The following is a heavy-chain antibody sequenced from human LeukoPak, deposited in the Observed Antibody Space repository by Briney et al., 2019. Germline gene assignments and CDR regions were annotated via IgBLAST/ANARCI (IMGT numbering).Heavy chain of an antibody. V-gene: IGHV4-34*01. CDR2: ISHSGGA. CDR3: ARRVKVNYVGWFGEDNFHYYMDV. D-gene: IGHD3-10*01. J-gene: IGHJ6*03. CDR1: GGSFNDYY. Sequence: KPSETLSLTCAVYGGSFNDYYWSWIRQSPDKGLEWIGEISHSGGADYNPSLKSRVTISVDTSKNQFSLRLSSVTAADTAVYYCARRVKVNYVGWFGEDNFHYYMDVWAKGTPVTVSS.